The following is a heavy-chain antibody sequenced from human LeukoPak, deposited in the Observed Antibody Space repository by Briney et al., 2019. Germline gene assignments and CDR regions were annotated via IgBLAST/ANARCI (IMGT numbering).Heavy chain of an antibody. CDR3: ARDRPIDYGSGSYFDY. D-gene: IGHD3-10*01. Sequence: GGSLRLSCAASGFTLSSYSMNWVRQAPGKGLEWVSSISSSSSYIYYADSVKGRFTISRDNAKNSLYLQMNSLRAEDTAVYYCARDRPIDYGSGSYFDYWGQGTLVTVSS. V-gene: IGHV3-21*01. CDR1: GFTLSSYS. CDR2: ISSSSSYI. J-gene: IGHJ4*02.